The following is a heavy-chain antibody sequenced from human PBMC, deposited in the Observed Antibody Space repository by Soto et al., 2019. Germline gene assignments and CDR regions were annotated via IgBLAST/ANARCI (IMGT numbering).Heavy chain of an antibody. V-gene: IGHV3-30-3*01. D-gene: IGHD6-13*01. CDR1: GFTFSSYA. J-gene: IGHJ4*02. CDR3: ARDGLREYSSSWYYSY. Sequence: QVQLVESGGGVVQPGRSLRLSCAASGFTFSSYAMHWVRQAPGKGLEWVAVISYDGSNKYYADSVKGRFTISRDNSKNTMYLQMNSLRAEDTAVYYCARDGLREYSSSWYYSYWGQGTLATVSS. CDR2: ISYDGSNK.